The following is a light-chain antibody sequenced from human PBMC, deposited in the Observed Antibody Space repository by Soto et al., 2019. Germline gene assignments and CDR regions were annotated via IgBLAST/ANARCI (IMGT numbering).Light chain of an antibody. J-gene: IGLJ2*01. Sequence: QSVLTQPPSVSGAPGQTITISCTGSSANIGAGYDVHWYQQFPGTAPKLLIHGNNDRPSGVSDRFSASKSGTSASLAITGLQAEDEAAYYCAAWDDSLNGVVFGGGTKLTVL. CDR3: AAWDDSLNGVV. V-gene: IGLV1-40*01. CDR2: GNN. CDR1: SANIGAGYD.